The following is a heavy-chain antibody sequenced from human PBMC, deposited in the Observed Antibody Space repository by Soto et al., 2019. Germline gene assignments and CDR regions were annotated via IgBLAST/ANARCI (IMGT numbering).Heavy chain of an antibody. J-gene: IGHJ4*02. CDR3: ARGAGYSSSANREFDY. D-gene: IGHD6-13*01. Sequence: SGPTIGNPSDTLRLTFSVAGFSLSKARMGVSWIRQPPGKPLEWLAHIFSNDAKPYSTSLKSRLSTSTDTSKSQVDLTMTNMDPVDTATYYCARGAGYSSSANREFDYWGQGTLVTVSS. CDR1: GFSLSKARMG. CDR2: IFSNDAK. V-gene: IGHV2-26*01.